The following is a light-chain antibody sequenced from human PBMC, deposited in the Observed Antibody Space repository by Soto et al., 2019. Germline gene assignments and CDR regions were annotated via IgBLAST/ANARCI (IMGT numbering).Light chain of an antibody. Sequence: DIVMTQSPDSLAVSLGERATINCKSSQSVLYSSNNSNYLAWYQQKPGQPPKLLFYWASTRESGVPDRFSGSGSGTDFTLTISSLQAEDVAVYYCQQYYSTPPTFGQGTKVEIK. CDR2: WAS. J-gene: IGKJ1*01. CDR3: QQYYSTPPT. V-gene: IGKV4-1*01. CDR1: QSVLYSSNNSNY.